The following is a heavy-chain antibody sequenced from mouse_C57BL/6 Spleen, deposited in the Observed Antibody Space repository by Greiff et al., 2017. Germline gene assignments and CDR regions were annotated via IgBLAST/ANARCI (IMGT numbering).Heavy chain of an antibody. CDR2: IRSKSNNYAT. CDR3: VRGGTHFDY. J-gene: IGHJ2*01. Sequence: VQLKESGGGLVQPKGSLKLSCAASGFSFNTYAMNWVRQAPGKGLEWVARIRSKSNNYATYYADSVKDRFTISRDDSESMLYLQMNNLKTEDTAMYYCVRGGTHFDYWGQGTTLTVSS. V-gene: IGHV10-1*01. CDR1: GFSFNTYA. D-gene: IGHD3-3*01.